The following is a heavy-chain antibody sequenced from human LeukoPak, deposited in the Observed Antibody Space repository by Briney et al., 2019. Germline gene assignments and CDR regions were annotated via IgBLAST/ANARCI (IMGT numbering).Heavy chain of an antibody. V-gene: IGHV4-4*07. Sequence: SETLSLTCTVSGGSISSYYWSWIRQPAGKGLGWIGRIYTSGSTNYNPSLKSRVTMSVDTSKNQFSLKLSSVTAADTAVYYCARDRGTWNDDGFDYWGQGTLVTVSS. CDR1: GGSISSYY. CDR2: IYTSGST. CDR3: ARDRGTWNDDGFDY. J-gene: IGHJ4*02. D-gene: IGHD1-1*01.